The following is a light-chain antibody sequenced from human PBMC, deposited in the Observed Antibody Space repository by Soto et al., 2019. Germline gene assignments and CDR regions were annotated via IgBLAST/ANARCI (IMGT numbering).Light chain of an antibody. CDR3: QQRSNWPPGGF. Sequence: EIVLTQSPATLSLSPGERATLSCRASQSVSSYLAWYQQKPGQAPRLLIYDASNRATGIPARFSGSGSGTDFTLTISSLEPEDFAVYYCQQRSNWPPGGFFGGGTKGEIK. V-gene: IGKV3-11*01. J-gene: IGKJ4*01. CDR1: QSVSSY. CDR2: DAS.